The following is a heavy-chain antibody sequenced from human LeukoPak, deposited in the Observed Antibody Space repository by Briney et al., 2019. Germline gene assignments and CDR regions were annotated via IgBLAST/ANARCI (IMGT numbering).Heavy chain of an antibody. Sequence: PGGSLRLSCAASGFTFNNYALSWVRQAPGKGLEWVSAISGDGDNTYYADSVKGRFTISRDISKNTLYLQMNSLRVEDTAVYYRAKGPKLGDGFHCDHWGQGTLVTVSS. V-gene: IGHV3-23*01. CDR2: ISGDGDNT. D-gene: IGHD5-24*01. CDR3: AKGPKLGDGFHCDH. J-gene: IGHJ4*02. CDR1: GFTFNNYA.